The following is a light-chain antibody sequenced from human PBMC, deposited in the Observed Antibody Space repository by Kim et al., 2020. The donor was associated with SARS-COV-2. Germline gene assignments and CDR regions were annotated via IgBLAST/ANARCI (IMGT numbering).Light chain of an antibody. CDR2: FAS. CDR1: QSINSY. V-gene: IGKV1-39*01. J-gene: IGKJ1*01. Sequence: ASGGDRVTITCRASQSINSYLNWYQQKPGKAPKLLIYFASSLQSGVPSRFSCSGSGTDFTLTISSLHPEDFATYYCQQSYSTPWTFGQGTKVDIK. CDR3: QQSYSTPWT.